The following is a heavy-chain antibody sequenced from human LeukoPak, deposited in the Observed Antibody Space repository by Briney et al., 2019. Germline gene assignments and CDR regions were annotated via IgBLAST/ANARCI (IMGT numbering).Heavy chain of an antibody. J-gene: IGHJ4*02. D-gene: IGHD3-10*01. V-gene: IGHV3-21*01. CDR3: ARTHSNYYGSGSQLYYFDY. Sequence: GGSLRLSCAASGFTFSSYSVNWVRQAPGKGLEWVSSISSSSSYIYYAVSVKGRFTISRDNAKNSLYLQMNSLRAEDTAVYYCARTHSNYYGSGSQLYYFDYWGQGTLVTVSS. CDR2: ISSSSSYI. CDR1: GFTFSSYS.